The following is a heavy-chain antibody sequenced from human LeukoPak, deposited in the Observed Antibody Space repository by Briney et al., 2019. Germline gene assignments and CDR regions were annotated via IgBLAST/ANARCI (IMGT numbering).Heavy chain of an antibody. V-gene: IGHV4-38-2*01. J-gene: IGHJ5*02. D-gene: IGHD2-8*01. Sequence: PSETLSLTCAVSGYSISSGYYCGWLRQSPGEGLEGIVTIYHSGSTYYNQSLKSRVSISSDTSKNQYSLKLSSVTAADSAVYYCARHLGGYCTNGVFYSWTPWGQGTLVTVSS. CDR3: ARHLGGYCTNGVFYSWTP. CDR2: IYHSGST. CDR1: GYSISSGYY.